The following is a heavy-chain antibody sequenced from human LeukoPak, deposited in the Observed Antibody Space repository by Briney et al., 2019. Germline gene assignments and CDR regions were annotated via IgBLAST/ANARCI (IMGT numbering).Heavy chain of an antibody. J-gene: IGHJ4*02. D-gene: IGHD6-6*01. CDR3: AREGSMTARPFVSIDY. V-gene: IGHV4-4*07. Sequence: SETLSLTCTVSGVSISSYYRSWVRQAAGKGLQWIGRIHTSGGTDYHPSLGSRVTMSVDTCKNQFSLKLSSVTAADIAVYYCAREGSMTARPFVSIDYWGEGTRVSVSS. CDR1: GVSISSYY. CDR2: IHTSGGT.